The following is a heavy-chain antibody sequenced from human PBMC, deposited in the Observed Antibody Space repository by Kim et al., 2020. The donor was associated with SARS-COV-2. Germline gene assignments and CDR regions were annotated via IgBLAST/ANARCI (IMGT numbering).Heavy chain of an antibody. J-gene: IGHJ4*02. CDR3: ARGPAGYSSGQLDY. V-gene: IGHV1-69*04. Sequence: YAQKFQGRVTITADKSTSTAYMELGSLRSEDTAVYYCARGPAGYSSGQLDYWGQGTLVTVSS. D-gene: IGHD6-19*01.